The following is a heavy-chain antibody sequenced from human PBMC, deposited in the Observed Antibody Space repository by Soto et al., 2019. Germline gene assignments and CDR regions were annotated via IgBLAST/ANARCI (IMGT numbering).Heavy chain of an antibody. J-gene: IGHJ4*02. Sequence: QVQLQESGPGLVKPSESLSLTCTVPAWSVNSPSYYWSWIRQPPGKELEWIGYIFYTGGTVYNPSLQTRISMSIDTSQNQFALRLRSVTAADTAIYYCARIVGTPIDYWGQGTLVTVSS. V-gene: IGHV4-61*01. CDR3: ARIVGTPIDY. CDR1: AWSVNSPSYY. CDR2: IFYTGGT. D-gene: IGHD1-26*01.